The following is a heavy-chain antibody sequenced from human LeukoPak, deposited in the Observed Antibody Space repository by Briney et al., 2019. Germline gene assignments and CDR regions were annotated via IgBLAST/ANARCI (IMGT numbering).Heavy chain of an antibody. Sequence: GGSLRLSCAASGFTFSSYWMSWVRQAPGKGLKWVAHIKQDGSEKYYVDSVKGRFTISRDNAKNSLYLQMNSLRAEDTAVYYCARGLGGLLEWLWFLDYWGQGTLVTVSS. CDR3: ARGLGGLLEWLWFLDY. CDR1: GFTFSSYW. D-gene: IGHD3-3*01. J-gene: IGHJ4*02. V-gene: IGHV3-7*01. CDR2: IKQDGSEK.